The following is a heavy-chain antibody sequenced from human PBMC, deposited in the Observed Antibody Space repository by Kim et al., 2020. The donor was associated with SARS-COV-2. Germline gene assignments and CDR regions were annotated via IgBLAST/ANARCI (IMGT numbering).Heavy chain of an antibody. Sequence: SETLSLTCTVSGGSISSYYWSWIRQPPGKGLEWIGYIYYSGSTNSNPSLKSRVTISVDTSKNQFSLKLSSVTAADTAVYYCARGRFPPAFDIWGQGTMVTVSS. CDR2: IYYSGST. D-gene: IGHD3-3*01. CDR1: GGSISSYY. V-gene: IGHV4-59*01. J-gene: IGHJ3*02. CDR3: ARGRFPPAFDI.